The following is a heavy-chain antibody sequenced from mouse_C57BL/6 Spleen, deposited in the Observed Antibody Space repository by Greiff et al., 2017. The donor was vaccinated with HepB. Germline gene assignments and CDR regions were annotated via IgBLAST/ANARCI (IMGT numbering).Heavy chain of an antibody. D-gene: IGHD4-1*01. V-gene: IGHV10-1*01. CDR2: IRSKSNNYAT. Sequence: EVHLVESGGGLVQPKGSLKLSCAASGFSFNTYAMNWVRQAPGKGLEWVARIRSKSNNYATYYADSVKDRFTISRDDSESMLYLQMNNLKTEDTAMYYCVRLSNWDDAMDYWGQGTSVTVSS. J-gene: IGHJ4*01. CDR3: VRLSNWDDAMDY. CDR1: GFSFNTYA.